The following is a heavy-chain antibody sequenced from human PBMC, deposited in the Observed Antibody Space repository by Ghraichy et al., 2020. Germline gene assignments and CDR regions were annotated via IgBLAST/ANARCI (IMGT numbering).Heavy chain of an antibody. V-gene: IGHV3-33*01. CDR1: GFTFSNYV. CDR2: IWYDGSKK. Sequence: GGSLRLSCAGSGFTFSNYVIHWVRQAPGKGLEWVAVIWYDGSKKYYVESVKGRFTISRDNSKNTLYLQMNSLRAEDTAVYYCARDLGISDYYGLDVWGQGTAVTVSS. CDR3: ARDLGISDYYGLDV. D-gene: IGHD6-13*01. J-gene: IGHJ6*02.